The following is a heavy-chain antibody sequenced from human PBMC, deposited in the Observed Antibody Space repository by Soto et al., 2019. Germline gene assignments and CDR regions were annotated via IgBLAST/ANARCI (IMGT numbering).Heavy chain of an antibody. V-gene: IGHV3-7*03. Sequence: GGSLRLSCAASGFSFSFYWMIWVRQAPGKGLEWVANIKQDGGTQYYVDSVKGRFTISRDNAKNSLYLQMNNLRADDTAVYYCARDEAIDYWGQGTLVTVSS. CDR2: IKQDGGTQ. J-gene: IGHJ4*02. CDR1: GFSFSFYW. CDR3: ARDEAIDY.